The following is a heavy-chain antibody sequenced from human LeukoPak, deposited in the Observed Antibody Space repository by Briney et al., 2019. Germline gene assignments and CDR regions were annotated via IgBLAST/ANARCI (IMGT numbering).Heavy chain of an antibody. CDR2: IIPIFGTA. CDR3: ARTLYSGSFHWFDP. D-gene: IGHD1-26*01. Sequence: SVKVSCKASGGTFISYAISWVRQAPGQGLEWMGGIIPIFGTANYAQKFQGRVTITTDESTSTAYMELSSLRSEDTAVYYCARTLYSGSFHWFDPWGQGTLVTVSS. V-gene: IGHV1-69*05. CDR1: GGTFISYA. J-gene: IGHJ5*02.